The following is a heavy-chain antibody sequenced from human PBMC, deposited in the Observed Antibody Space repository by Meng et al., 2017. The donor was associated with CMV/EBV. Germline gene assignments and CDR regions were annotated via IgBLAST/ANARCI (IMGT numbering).Heavy chain of an antibody. CDR3: ARGYSSSWRVSAFDI. J-gene: IGHJ3*02. Sequence: GSLRLSCTVSGGSISSYYWSWIRQPPGKGLEWIGYIYYSGSTNYNPSLKSRVTISVDTSKNQFSLKLSSVTAADTAVYYCARGYSSSWRVSAFDIWGQGTMVTVSS. D-gene: IGHD6-13*01. CDR2: IYYSGST. V-gene: IGHV4-59*01. CDR1: GGSISSYY.